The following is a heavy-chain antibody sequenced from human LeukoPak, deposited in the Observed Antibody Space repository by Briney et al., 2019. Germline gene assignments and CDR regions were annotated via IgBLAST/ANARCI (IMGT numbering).Heavy chain of an antibody. V-gene: IGHV4-59*08. D-gene: IGHD2-15*01. J-gene: IGHJ6*02. CDR2: IYYSGST. CDR3: ARSPPTCCSGGSCYYYGMDV. CDR1: GGSISSYY. Sequence: SETLSLTCTVSGGSISSYYWSWIRQPPGKGLEWIGYIYYSGSTNYNPSLKSRVTISVDTSKNQFSLKLSSVTAADTAVYYCARSPPTCCSGGSCYYYGMDVWGQGTTVTVSS.